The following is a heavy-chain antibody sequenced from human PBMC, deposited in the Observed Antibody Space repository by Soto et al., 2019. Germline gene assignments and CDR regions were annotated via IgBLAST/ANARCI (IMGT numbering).Heavy chain of an antibody. V-gene: IGHV3-48*02. J-gene: IGHJ6*02. CDR2: ISSSSSTI. Sequence: GGSLRLSCAASGFTFSSYSMNWVRQAPGKGLEWVSYISSSSSTIYYADSVKGRFTISRDNAKNSLYLQMNSLRDEDTAVYYCAREGSIVVVTAIPYYGMDVWGQGTTVTGSS. D-gene: IGHD2-21*02. CDR3: AREGSIVVVTAIPYYGMDV. CDR1: GFTFSSYS.